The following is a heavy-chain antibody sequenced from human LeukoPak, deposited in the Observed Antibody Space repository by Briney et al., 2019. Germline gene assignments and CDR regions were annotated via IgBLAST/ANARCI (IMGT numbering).Heavy chain of an antibody. Sequence: PSQTLSLTCTVSGGSISSGNYYWNWIRQPAGKGLEWIGRIWTDGAPSYRPSLKSRVTISVDTSKNQFSLRLSSVTAADTAVYYCARGRDSRGYQFMGFDSWGQGTLVTVSS. CDR1: GGSISSGNYY. D-gene: IGHD3-22*01. V-gene: IGHV4-61*02. J-gene: IGHJ4*02. CDR3: ARGRDSRGYQFMGFDS. CDR2: IWTDGAP.